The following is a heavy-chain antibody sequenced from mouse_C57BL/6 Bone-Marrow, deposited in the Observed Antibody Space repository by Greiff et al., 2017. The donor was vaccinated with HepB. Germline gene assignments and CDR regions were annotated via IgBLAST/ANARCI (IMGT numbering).Heavy chain of an antibody. V-gene: IGHV5-17*01. D-gene: IGHD2-4*01. Sequence: EVKLVESGGGLVKPGGSLKLSCAASGFTFSDYGMHWVRQAPEKGLEWVAYISSGSSTIYYAATVKGRFTISRDNAKNTLFLQMTSLRSEDTAMYYCATKDYDNYAMDYWGQGTSVTVSS. CDR3: ATKDYDNYAMDY. CDR2: ISSGSSTI. CDR1: GFTFSDYG. J-gene: IGHJ4*01.